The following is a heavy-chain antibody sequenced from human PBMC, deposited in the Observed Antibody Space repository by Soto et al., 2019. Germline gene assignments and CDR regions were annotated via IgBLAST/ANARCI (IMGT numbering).Heavy chain of an antibody. V-gene: IGHV3-33*01. CDR2: IWYDGSNK. Sequence: GGSLRLSCAASGFTFSSYGMHWVRQAPGKGLEWVAVIWYDGSNKYYADSVKGRFTISRDNSKNTLYLQMNSLRAEDTAVYYCARDPHVDTAMVPIFDYWGQGTLVTVSS. CDR1: GFTFSSYG. D-gene: IGHD5-18*01. J-gene: IGHJ4*02. CDR3: ARDPHVDTAMVPIFDY.